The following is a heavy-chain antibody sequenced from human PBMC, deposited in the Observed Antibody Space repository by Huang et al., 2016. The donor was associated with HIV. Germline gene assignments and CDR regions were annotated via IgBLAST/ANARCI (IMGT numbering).Heavy chain of an antibody. Sequence: QEQLVESGGSVVQPGSSLRLSWEASGFTFCIYGMHWVREGPGKGLEWVTRVTDEGNNKRYVDSGEVRLTGTRDKSDNRLYLQMNSRRAEDTARYYCAKAGRSREFFQHWGQGALVTVSS. CDR3: AKAGRSREFFQH. CDR1: GFTFCIYG. V-gene: IGHV3-30*18. J-gene: IGHJ1*01. CDR2: VTDEGNNK.